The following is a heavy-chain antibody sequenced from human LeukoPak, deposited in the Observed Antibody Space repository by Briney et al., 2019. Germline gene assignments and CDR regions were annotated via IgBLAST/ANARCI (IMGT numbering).Heavy chain of an antibody. CDR3: ARHARGGFDY. CDR1: GFTSSSYW. D-gene: IGHD3-16*01. J-gene: IGHJ4*02. V-gene: IGHV3-7*01. Sequence: GGSLRLSCAASGFTSSSYWMSWVRQAPGKGLEWVANIKQDGSEKYYVDSVKGRFTISRDNAKNSLYLQMSSLRAEDTAVYYCARHARGGFDYWGQGTLVTVSS. CDR2: IKQDGSEK.